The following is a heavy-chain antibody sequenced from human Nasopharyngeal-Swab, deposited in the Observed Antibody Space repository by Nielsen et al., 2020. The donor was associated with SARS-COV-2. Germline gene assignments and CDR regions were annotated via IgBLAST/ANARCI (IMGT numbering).Heavy chain of an antibody. D-gene: IGHD5-24*01. CDR3: ARGEMATTSFDY. CDR1: GGSISSYY. V-gene: IGHV4-59*01. Sequence: GSLRLSCTVSGGSISSYYWSWIRQPPGKGLEWIGYIYYSGSTNYNPSLKSRVTISVDTSKNQFSLKLSSVTAADTAVYYCARGEMATTSFDYWGRGTLVTVSS. J-gene: IGHJ4*02. CDR2: IYYSGST.